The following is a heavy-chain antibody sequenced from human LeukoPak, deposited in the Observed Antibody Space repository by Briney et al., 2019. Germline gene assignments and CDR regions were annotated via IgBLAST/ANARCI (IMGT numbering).Heavy chain of an antibody. J-gene: IGHJ4*02. CDR3: ARGGPDCGGDCPIDY. CDR1: GGSISSYY. CDR2: IYYSGST. Sequence: SETLSLTCTVSGGSISSYYWSWSRQPPGKGLEWIGYIYYSGSTNYNPSLKSRVTISVDTSKHQFSLKLSSVTAADTAVYYCARGGPDCGGDCPIDYWGQGTLVTVSS. V-gene: IGHV4-59*01. D-gene: IGHD2-21*02.